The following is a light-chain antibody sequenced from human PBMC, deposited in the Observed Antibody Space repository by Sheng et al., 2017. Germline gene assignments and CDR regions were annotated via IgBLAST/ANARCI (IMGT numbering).Light chain of an antibody. J-gene: IGKJ1*01. CDR2: DAS. CDR1: QSLNNA. CDR3: QKYNSAPPT. V-gene: IGKV1-27*01. Sequence: IQMTQSPSTLSASVGDRVIITCRASQSLNNALAWYQVKPGKAPKFLIYDASTLQRGVPSRFSGSGSGTDFTLTISSLQPEDVATYYCQKYNSAPPTFGQGTKVEIK.